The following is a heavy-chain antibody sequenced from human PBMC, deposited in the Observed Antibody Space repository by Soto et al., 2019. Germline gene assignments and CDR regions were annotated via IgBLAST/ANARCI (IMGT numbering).Heavy chain of an antibody. J-gene: IGHJ5*02. CDR1: GFTFSSYA. V-gene: IGHV3-23*01. Sequence: EVQLLESGGGLIQPGGSLRLSCAASGFTFSSYAMTWVRQAPGKGLDWVSTISANGGSTYYADSVKGRFTISRDNSMHTLYLQMNSLRAEDTAVYYCAKDRDYGDYDDIFGWFGPWGQGTLVTVSS. D-gene: IGHD4-17*01. CDR3: AKDRDYGDYDDIFGWFGP. CDR2: ISANGGST.